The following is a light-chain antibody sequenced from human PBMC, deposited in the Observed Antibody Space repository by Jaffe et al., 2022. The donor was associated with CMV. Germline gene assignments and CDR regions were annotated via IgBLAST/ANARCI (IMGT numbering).Light chain of an antibody. J-gene: IGKJ1*01. CDR3: LQDYDYRWT. V-gene: IGKV1-6*01. CDR2: GSS. CDR1: QGIRND. Sequence: AIQMTQSPSSLSASVGDRVTITCRASQGIRNDLGWYQQKPGKAPKLLIYGSSSLQSGVPSRFSGSGSGTDFTLTISSLQPEDFATYYCLQDYDYRWTFGQGTKVELK.